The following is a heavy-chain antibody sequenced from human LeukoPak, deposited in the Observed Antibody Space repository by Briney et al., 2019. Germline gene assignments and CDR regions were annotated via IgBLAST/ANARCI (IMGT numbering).Heavy chain of an antibody. CDR1: GGSFSGYY. CDR3: ATNAGPAALDAIDI. V-gene: IGHV4-59*08. D-gene: IGHD2-2*01. J-gene: IGHJ3*02. CDR2: ISYRGTT. Sequence: PSETLSLTCAVYGGSFSGYYWSWIRQTPGKGLEWIGYISYRGTTKYNPSLKSRVTISIDTSNNQFSLRLSSVTAADTAVYYCATNAGPAALDAIDIWGQGTIVTVSS.